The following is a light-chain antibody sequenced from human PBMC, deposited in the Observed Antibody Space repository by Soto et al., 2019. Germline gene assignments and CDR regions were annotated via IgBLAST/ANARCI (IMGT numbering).Light chain of an antibody. CDR1: SIGSKS. V-gene: IGLV3-21*04. CDR3: QVWDSSSDHVI. J-gene: IGLJ2*01. Sequence: SYELTQLPSVSLAPGQTASITCGGNSIGSKSVHWYQQKPGQAPIVVIYYDSDRPSGIPERFAGSNSGNTATLTISRVEAGDEADYYCQVWDSSSDHVIFGVGTKVTVL. CDR2: YDS.